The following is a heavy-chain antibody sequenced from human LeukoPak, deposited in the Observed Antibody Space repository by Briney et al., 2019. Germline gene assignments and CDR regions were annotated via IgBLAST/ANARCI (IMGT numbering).Heavy chain of an antibody. CDR1: GGSFSGYY. CDR3: ARSGYNWNGYFDY. CDR2: INHSGST. Sequence: SETLSLTCAVYGGSFSGYYGSWIRQPPGKGLEWIGEINHSGSTNYNPSLKSRVTISVDTSKNQFSLKLSSVTAADTAVYYCARSGYNWNGYFDYWGQGTLVTVSS. V-gene: IGHV4-34*01. J-gene: IGHJ4*02. D-gene: IGHD1-1*01.